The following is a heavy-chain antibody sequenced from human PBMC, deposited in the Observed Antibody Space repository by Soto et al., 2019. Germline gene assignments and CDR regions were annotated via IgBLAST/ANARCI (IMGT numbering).Heavy chain of an antibody. J-gene: IGHJ6*02. V-gene: IGHV1-8*01. Sequence: QVQLVQSGAEVKKPGASVKVSCKASGYTFTSYDINWVRQATGQGLEWMGWMNPNSGNTGYAQKFQGRVTKIRNTSISTAYMELSSPRSEDTAVYYCASLPWANYYYYGMDVWGQGTTVTVSS. CDR2: MNPNSGNT. CDR1: GYTFTSYD. CDR3: ASLPWANYYYYGMDV. D-gene: IGHD7-27*01.